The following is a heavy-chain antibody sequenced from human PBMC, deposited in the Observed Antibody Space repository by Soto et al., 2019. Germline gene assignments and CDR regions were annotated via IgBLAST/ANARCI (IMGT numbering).Heavy chain of an antibody. CDR3: ARIRRNRAEATTKLYYHYTRDL. CDR2: SNPSGGST. Sequence: QVQLVQSGDEVKKPGASVKVSCKASGYTFTSYYMHWVRQAPGQGLEGMGISNPSGGSTSYAQKLAGSVTLTGDTFKSTDSTQLISLRTQDTAVYYCARIRRNRAEATTKLYYHYTRDLGGQGTKITVSS. J-gene: IGHJ6*02. V-gene: IGHV1-46*03. D-gene: IGHD1-1*01. CDR1: GYTFTSYY.